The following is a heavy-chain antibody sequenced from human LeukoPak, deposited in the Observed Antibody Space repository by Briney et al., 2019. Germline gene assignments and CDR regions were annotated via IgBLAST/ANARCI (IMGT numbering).Heavy chain of an antibody. V-gene: IGHV3-33*06. CDR1: GFTFSSYG. Sequence: PGGSLRLSCAASGFTFSSYGMHWVRQAPGKGLEWVAVIWYDGSNKYYADSVKGRFTISRDNSKNTLYLQMNSLRAEDTAVYYCAKDRDYGPWFDPWGQGTLVTVSS. CDR2: IWYDGSNK. D-gene: IGHD4-17*01. CDR3: AKDRDYGPWFDP. J-gene: IGHJ5*02.